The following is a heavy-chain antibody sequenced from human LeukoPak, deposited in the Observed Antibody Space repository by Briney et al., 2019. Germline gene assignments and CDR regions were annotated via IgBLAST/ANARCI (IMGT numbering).Heavy chain of an antibody. CDR3: ARVINCSGGSCYRGPQWFDP. CDR2: IIPIFGTA. Sequence: ASVKVSCKASGGTFSSYASSWVRQAPGQGLEWMGGIIPIFGTANYAQKFQGRVTITADKSTSTAYMELSSLRSEDTAVYYCARVINCSGGSCYRGPQWFDPWGQGTLVTVSS. V-gene: IGHV1-69*06. D-gene: IGHD2-15*01. CDR1: GGTFSSYA. J-gene: IGHJ5*02.